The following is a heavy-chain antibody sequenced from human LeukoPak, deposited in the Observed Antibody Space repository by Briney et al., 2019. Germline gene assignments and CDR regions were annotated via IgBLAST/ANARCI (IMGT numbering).Heavy chain of an antibody. Sequence: GGSLRLSCAASGFTFSSYAMSWVRQAPGKGLEWVSAISGSGGSTYYADSVKGRFTISRDNAKNSLYLQMNSLRAEDTAVYYCATQGEHSYDSNRSGYFQHWGQGTLVTVSS. D-gene: IGHD3-22*01. CDR2: ISGSGGST. CDR3: ATQGEHSYDSNRSGYFQH. CDR1: GFTFSSYA. J-gene: IGHJ1*01. V-gene: IGHV3-23*01.